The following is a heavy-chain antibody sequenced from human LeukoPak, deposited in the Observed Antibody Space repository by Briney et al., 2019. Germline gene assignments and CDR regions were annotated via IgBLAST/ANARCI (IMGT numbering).Heavy chain of an antibody. CDR2: INHSGST. CDR3: ARSILYYYDRSARGTFDI. D-gene: IGHD3-22*01. J-gene: IGHJ3*02. CDR1: GGSFSGYY. V-gene: IGHV4-34*01. Sequence: SETLSLTCAVYGGSFSGYYWSWIRQSPGKGLEWIGEINHSGSTNYNSSLKSRVIISVDTSKKQFSLKLSPVTAADTAVYYCARSILYYYDRSARGTFDIWGPGTMVTVS.